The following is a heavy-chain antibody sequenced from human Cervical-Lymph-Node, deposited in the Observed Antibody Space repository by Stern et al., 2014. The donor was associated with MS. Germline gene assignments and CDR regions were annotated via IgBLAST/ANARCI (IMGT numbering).Heavy chain of an antibody. V-gene: IGHV3-33*01. CDR3: ARDPNEYTGSYYWFDS. CDR1: GFTFSTYV. J-gene: IGHJ5*01. D-gene: IGHD6-13*01. Sequence: VQLVESGGGVVRPGTSLTLSCESSGFTFSTYVMHWVRQAPGKGLEWVALIWFDGSNKYYGDSVKGRFTISRDNSKNTVSLQMDALTVEDTAVYYCARDPNEYTGSYYWFDSWGQGTLVTVSS. CDR2: IWFDGSNK.